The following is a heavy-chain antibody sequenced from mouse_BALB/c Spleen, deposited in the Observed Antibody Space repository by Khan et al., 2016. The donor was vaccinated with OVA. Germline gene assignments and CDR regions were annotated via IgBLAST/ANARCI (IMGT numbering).Heavy chain of an antibody. Sequence: EVQLQESGAELGRPGSSVKLSCKTSGSTFTSYGIKWVKQRPGQGLEWIGYIYPGNGYTEYNERFQGKAILTSDTSSSTAYMQLRSLTSEDSAIYFCTTAYYRYYFDYWGQGTILTVSS. CDR1: GSTFTSYG. J-gene: IGHJ2*01. CDR3: TTAYYRYYFDY. CDR2: IYPGNGYT. D-gene: IGHD2-14*01. V-gene: IGHV1S134*01.